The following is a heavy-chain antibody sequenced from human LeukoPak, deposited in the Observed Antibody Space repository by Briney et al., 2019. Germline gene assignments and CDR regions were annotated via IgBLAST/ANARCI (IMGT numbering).Heavy chain of an antibody. V-gene: IGHV3-23*01. J-gene: IGHJ5*02. Sequence: GGSLRLSCAASGFTFSSYAMSWVRQAPGKGLEWVSAISGSGGSTYYADSVKGRFTISRDNSKNTLYLQMNSLRAGDTAVYYCAIYGSGSQGWFDPWGQGTLVTVSS. CDR1: GFTFSSYA. CDR3: AIYGSGSQGWFDP. CDR2: ISGSGGST. D-gene: IGHD3-10*01.